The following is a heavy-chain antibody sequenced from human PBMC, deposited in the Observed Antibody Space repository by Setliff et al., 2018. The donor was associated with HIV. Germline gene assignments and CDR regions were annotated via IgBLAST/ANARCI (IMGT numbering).Heavy chain of an antibody. J-gene: IGHJ5*02. CDR1: GGSISNYY. D-gene: IGHD3-9*01. CDR3: ARARYGTSFDP. Sequence: SETLSLTCTVSGGSISNYYWSWIRQPPGKGLEWIGYVYYNGGTQYNPSLKSRVTISADTSKDQFSLKLNSVTAADTAVYFCARARYGTSFDPWGQGTLVTVSS. V-gene: IGHV4-59*01. CDR2: VYYNGGT.